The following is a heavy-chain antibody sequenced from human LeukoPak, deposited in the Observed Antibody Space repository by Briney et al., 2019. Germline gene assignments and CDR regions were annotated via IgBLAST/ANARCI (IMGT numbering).Heavy chain of an antibody. CDR3: ATVAPTPRDFDY. CDR1: GGTFSSYA. Sequence: SVKVSCKASGGTFSSYAISWVRQAPGQGLEWMGGIIPIFGTANHAQKFQGRVTITADESTSTAYMELSSLRSEDTAVYYCATVAPTPRDFDYCCEGTLVTVSS. V-gene: IGHV1-69*13. D-gene: IGHD5-12*01. CDR2: IIPIFGTA. J-gene: IGHJ4*02.